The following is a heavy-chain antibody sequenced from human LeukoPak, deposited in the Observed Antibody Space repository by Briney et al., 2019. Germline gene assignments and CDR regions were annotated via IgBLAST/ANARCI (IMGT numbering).Heavy chain of an antibody. CDR3: ARATAHDYDISTGYYTIQYYFDY. CDR1: GFTFSSYW. V-gene: IGHV3-7*01. Sequence: GGSLRLSCAASGFTFSSYWMSWVRQAPGKGLEWVANIKQDGSEKYYVDSVKGRFTISRDNAKNSLYLQMNSLRAEDTAVYYCARATAHDYDISTGYYTIQYYFDYWGQGTLVTVSS. D-gene: IGHD3-9*01. J-gene: IGHJ4*02. CDR2: IKQDGSEK.